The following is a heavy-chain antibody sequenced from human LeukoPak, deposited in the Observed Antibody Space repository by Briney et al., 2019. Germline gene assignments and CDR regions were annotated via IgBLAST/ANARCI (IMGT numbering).Heavy chain of an antibody. CDR2: VFQLQTVRT. J-gene: IGHJ4*02. D-gene: IGHD3-10*02. Sequence: SETLSLTCTVSGSSITSTYYWAWFRQPPGKGLEWIATVFQLQTVRTFNNPSLESRVTMSLDTSQNQFSLNLTSVTAADTALYFCARVLNVPKLIDSWGQGTLVTVFS. CDR1: GSSITSTYY. CDR3: ARVLNVPKLIDS. V-gene: IGHV4-38-2*02.